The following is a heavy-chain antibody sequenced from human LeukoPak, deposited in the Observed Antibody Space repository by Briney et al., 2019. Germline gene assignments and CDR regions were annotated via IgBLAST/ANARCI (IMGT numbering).Heavy chain of an antibody. CDR3: TSPMKDIVVVAI. D-gene: IGHD2-15*01. J-gene: IGHJ3*02. CDR1: GFTFSDYY. V-gene: IGHV3-49*03. CDR2: IRSTAYGGAT. Sequence: PGGSLRLSCAASGFTFSDYYMSWIRQAPGKGLEWVGFIRSTAYGGATDYAASVKGRFTISRDDSKSIAYLQMNSLKTEDTAIYYCTSPMKDIVVVAIWGQGTMVTVSS.